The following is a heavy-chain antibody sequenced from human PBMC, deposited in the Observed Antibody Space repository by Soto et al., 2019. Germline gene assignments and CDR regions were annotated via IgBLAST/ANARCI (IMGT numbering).Heavy chain of an antibody. CDR1: GGTFSSYA. CDR2: IIPIFGTA. CDR3: ARGIWTMTRGAYYFDY. Sequence: SVKVSCKASGGTFSSYAISWVRQAPGQGLEWMGGIIPIFGTANYAQKFQGRVTITADESASTAYLELSSLRSEDTAVYYCARGIWTMTRGAYYFDYWGQGTLVTVSS. V-gene: IGHV1-69*13. D-gene: IGHD3-10*01. J-gene: IGHJ4*02.